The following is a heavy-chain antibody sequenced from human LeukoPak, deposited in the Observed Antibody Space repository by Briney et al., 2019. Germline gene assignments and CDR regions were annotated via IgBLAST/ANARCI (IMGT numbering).Heavy chain of an antibody. CDR2: IIPILGIA. CDR1: GGTFSSYT. CDR3: ARDAGFRSPRHYYYGMDV. J-gene: IGHJ6*02. Sequence: GASVKVSCKASGGTFSSYTISWVRQAPGQGLEWMGRIIPILGIANYAQKFQGRVMITADKSTSTAYMELSSLRSEDTAVCYCARDAGFRSPRHYYYGMDVWGQGTTVTVSS. V-gene: IGHV1-69*04.